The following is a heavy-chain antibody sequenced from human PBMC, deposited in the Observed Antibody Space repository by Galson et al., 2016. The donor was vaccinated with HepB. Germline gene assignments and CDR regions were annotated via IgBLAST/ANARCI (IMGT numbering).Heavy chain of an antibody. V-gene: IGHV3-30*18. Sequence: SLRLSCATPGITFGDYGMSWVRQAPGKGLEWVAVISYDGSSRYYADSVKGRFTISRDNSKNTLFLQMNSLRPDDTAVYYCAKDIGSPNWAFDYWGQGTLVTVSS. CDR1: GITFGDYG. CDR2: ISYDGSSR. J-gene: IGHJ4*02. CDR3: AKDIGSPNWAFDY. D-gene: IGHD7-27*01.